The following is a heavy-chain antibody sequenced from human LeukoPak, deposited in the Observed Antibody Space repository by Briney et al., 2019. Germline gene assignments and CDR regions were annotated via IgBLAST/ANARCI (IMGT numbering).Heavy chain of an antibody. CDR2: INFGENTT. J-gene: IGHJ4*02. CDR3: VRAPYANKFDY. V-gene: IGHV3-74*01. CDR1: GFTFRTYW. Sequence: GGSLRLSCAASGFTFRTYWVNWVRQPPGKGLEWVSRINFGENTTKYADSVKGRFTISRDNAKNTLYLEMNSLRAEDTAVYYCVRAPYANKFDYWGQGTLVTVSS. D-gene: IGHD3-16*01.